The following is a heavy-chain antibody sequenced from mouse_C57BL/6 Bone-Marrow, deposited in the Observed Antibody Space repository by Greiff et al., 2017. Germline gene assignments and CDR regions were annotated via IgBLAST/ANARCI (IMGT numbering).Heavy chain of an antibody. Sequence: EVMLVESGGGLVKPGGSLKLSCAASGFTFSSYAMSWVRQTPEKRLEWVANISDGGSYTYYPDNVKGRFIISRNNAKNNLYLQMSHLKSEDTAMYYCAREIMVRYFDVWGTGTTVTVSS. CDR3: AREIMVRYFDV. CDR1: GFTFSSYA. D-gene: IGHD2-2*01. CDR2: ISDGGSYT. J-gene: IGHJ1*03. V-gene: IGHV5-4*01.